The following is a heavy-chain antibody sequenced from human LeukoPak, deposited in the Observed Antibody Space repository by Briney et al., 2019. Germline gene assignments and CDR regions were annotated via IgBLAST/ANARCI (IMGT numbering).Heavy chain of an antibody. Sequence: GGSLRLSCAASGFTFSSYSMNWVRQAPGKGLEWVSSISSSSSYIYYADSVKGRFTISRDNAKNSLYLQMNSLRAEDTAVYYCAKVPRQHDNWFDPWGQGTLVTVSS. V-gene: IGHV3-21*01. D-gene: IGHD6-13*01. CDR3: AKVPRQHDNWFDP. CDR2: ISSSSSYI. CDR1: GFTFSSYS. J-gene: IGHJ5*02.